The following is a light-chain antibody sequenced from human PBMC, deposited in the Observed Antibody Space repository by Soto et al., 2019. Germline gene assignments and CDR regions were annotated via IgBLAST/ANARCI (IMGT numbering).Light chain of an antibody. J-gene: IGKJ1*01. V-gene: IGKV1-5*03. CDR2: KAS. Sequence: DIQMTQSPSTLSASVGDRVTITCRASQSMSTSLAWYQQKPGKAPKLLIYKASSLESGVPSRFSGSISGTEFTLTISSLQPDDFATYYCQQYSTYSRAFGQGTKVEIK. CDR1: QSMSTS. CDR3: QQYSTYSRA.